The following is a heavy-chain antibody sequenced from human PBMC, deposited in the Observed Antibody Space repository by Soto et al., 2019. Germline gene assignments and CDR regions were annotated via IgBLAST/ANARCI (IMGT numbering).Heavy chain of an antibody. V-gene: IGHV4-59*01. CDR2: IYYSGST. Sequence: ASETLSLTCTVSGGSISNYYWSWIRQPPGKGLEWIGYIYYSGSTNYNPSLKSRVAISVDTSKNQFSLKPSSVTAADTAVYYCARHYSTPGPYYYYYMDVWGKGTTVTVSS. CDR3: ARHYSTPGPYYYYYMDV. D-gene: IGHD2-2*01. CDR1: GGSISNYY. J-gene: IGHJ6*03.